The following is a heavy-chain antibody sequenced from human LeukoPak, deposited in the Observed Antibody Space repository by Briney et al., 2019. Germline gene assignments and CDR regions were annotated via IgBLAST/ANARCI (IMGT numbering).Heavy chain of an antibody. D-gene: IGHD5-18*01. CDR2: VYPGDSDT. Sequence: GESLKISCKGSGYSFTSYWIGWVRQMPAKGREWMGIVYPGDSDTRYSPSFQGQVTISADKSISTAYLQWSSLKASDTAMYYCARTDTAMARYWGQGTLVTVSS. CDR1: GYSFTSYW. J-gene: IGHJ4*02. V-gene: IGHV5-51*01. CDR3: ARTDTAMARY.